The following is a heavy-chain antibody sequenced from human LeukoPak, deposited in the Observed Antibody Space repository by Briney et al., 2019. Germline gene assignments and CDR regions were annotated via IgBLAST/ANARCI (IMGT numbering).Heavy chain of an antibody. CDR3: ARGGIPVTGIDEVDY. CDR2: IGIGGDT. V-gene: IGHV3-13*01. J-gene: IGHJ4*02. Sequence: GGSLRLSCAASGFTFSSYDMHWVRQATGKGLEWVSAIGIGGDTYYPGSVKGRFTISRENAKNSLYLQMNSLGAGDTAVYYCARGGIPVTGIDEVDYWGQGTLVTVSS. D-gene: IGHD2-21*02. CDR1: GFTFSSYD.